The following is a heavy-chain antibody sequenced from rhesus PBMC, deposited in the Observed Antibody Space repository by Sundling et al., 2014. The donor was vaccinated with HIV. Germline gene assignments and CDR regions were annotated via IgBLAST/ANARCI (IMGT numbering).Heavy chain of an antibody. CDR1: GFSFSDYY. Sequence: EVQLVESGGGLAKPGGSLRLSCAASGFSFSDYYMHWVRQAPGKGLEWVSGISYTGGSTYYADSVKGRFTISRENAKNTLYLQMDSLRAEDTAVYYCARDDYYSGSYLGGYFDYWGQGVLVTVSS. D-gene: IGHD3-16*01. CDR2: ISYTGGST. CDR3: ARDDYYSGSYLGGYFDY. V-gene: IGHV3-59*01. J-gene: IGHJ4*01.